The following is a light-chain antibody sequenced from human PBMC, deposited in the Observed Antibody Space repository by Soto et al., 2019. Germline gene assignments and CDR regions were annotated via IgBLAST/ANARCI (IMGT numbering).Light chain of an antibody. V-gene: IGLV2-14*03. CDR3: NSYTTSSTYV. Sequence: QSALTQPASVSGSPGQSIAISCTGTSSDVGAYNYVSWYQQHPGEAPKLMIYDVSNRPSGVSNRFSGSKSGNTASLTISGLQAEDEADYYCNSYTTSSTYVFGTGTKVTVL. CDR2: DVS. CDR1: SSDVGAYNY. J-gene: IGLJ1*01.